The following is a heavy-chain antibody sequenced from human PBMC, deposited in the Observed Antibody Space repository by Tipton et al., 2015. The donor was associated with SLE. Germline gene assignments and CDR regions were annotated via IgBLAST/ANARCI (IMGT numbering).Heavy chain of an antibody. Sequence: GLVKPSGTLSLMCAVSGGSMSTGNWWSWVRQSPGKGLEWVSTISGSGGSTYYADSVKGRFTISRDNSKNTLYLQMNSLGADDTAVYYCSNLAGELAFDLWGRGALVTVSS. CDR1: GGSMSTGNW. CDR2: ISGSGGST. J-gene: IGHJ2*01. D-gene: IGHD1-26*01. CDR3: SNLAGELAFDL. V-gene: IGHV3-23*01.